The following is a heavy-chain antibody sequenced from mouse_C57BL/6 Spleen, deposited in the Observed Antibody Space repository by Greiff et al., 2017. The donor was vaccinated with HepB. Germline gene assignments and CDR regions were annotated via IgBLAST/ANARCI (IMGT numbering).Heavy chain of an antibody. V-gene: IGHV1-52*01. J-gene: IGHJ3*01. CDR2: IDPSDSET. CDR1: GYTFTSYW. CDR3: ARGRDGYCFAY. Sequence: VQLQQPGAELVRPGSSVKLSCKASGYTFTSYWMHWVKQRPIQGLEWIGNIDPSDSETHYNQKFKDKATLTVDKSSSTAYMQLSSLTSEDSAVYYCARGRDGYCFAYWGQGTLVTVSA. D-gene: IGHD2-3*01.